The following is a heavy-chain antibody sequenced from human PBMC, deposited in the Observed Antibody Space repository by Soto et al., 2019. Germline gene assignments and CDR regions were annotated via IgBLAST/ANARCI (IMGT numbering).Heavy chain of an antibody. CDR1: GGSFSGYY. V-gene: IGHV4-34*01. CDR3: AWTGKDSSGWYEDY. CDR2: INHSGST. D-gene: IGHD6-19*01. Sequence: ETLSLTCAVYGGSFSGYYWSWIRQPPGKGLEWIGEINHSGSTNYNPSLKSRVTISIDTSKNQFSLKLSSVTAADTAVYYCAWTGKDSSGWYEDYSGPGTLVTVSS. J-gene: IGHJ4*02.